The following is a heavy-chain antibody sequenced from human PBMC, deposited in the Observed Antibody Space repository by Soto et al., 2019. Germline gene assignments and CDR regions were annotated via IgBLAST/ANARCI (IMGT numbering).Heavy chain of an antibody. CDR1: GYTFTGNY. J-gene: IGHJ6*02. D-gene: IGHD3-3*01. V-gene: IGHV1-2*02. Sequence: ASVKVSCKASGYTFTGNYLQWVRQAPGQGLEWMGWINPDSGGTNYAQKFQGRVTMTSDTRINTAYMELRRLNSDDTAVYYCARDGGFASGYAMDVWGQGTTVTVSS. CDR3: ARDGGFASGYAMDV. CDR2: INPDSGGT.